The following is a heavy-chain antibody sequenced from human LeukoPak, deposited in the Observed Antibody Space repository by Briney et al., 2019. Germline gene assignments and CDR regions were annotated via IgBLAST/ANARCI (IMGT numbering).Heavy chain of an antibody. Sequence: GASVKVSCKASGYTFTGYYMHWVRQAPGQGLEWMGRINPNSGGTNYAQKFQGRVTMTRDTSISTAYMELSRLRSDDTAEYYCARGGEQLWLLHIDDWGQGTLVTVFS. CDR2: INPNSGGT. V-gene: IGHV1-2*06. CDR1: GYTFTGYY. J-gene: IGHJ4*02. D-gene: IGHD5-18*01. CDR3: ARGGEQLWLLHIDD.